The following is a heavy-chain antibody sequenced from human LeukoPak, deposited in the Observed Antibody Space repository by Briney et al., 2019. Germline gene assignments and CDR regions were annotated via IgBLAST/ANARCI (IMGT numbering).Heavy chain of an antibody. CDR1: GFTFSSYA. CDR3: TTSVFLLFGGDAFSV. J-gene: IGHJ3*01. CDR2: IKSIGDGGTT. D-gene: IGHD3-10*01. Sequence: GGSLRLSCAASGFTFSSYAMSWVRQAPGKGLEWVGRIKSIGDGGTTDYAAPVKGRFTISRDDSKTTVYLQMNSLHTGDTAVYYCTTSVFLLFGGDAFSVWGQGTMVTVSS. V-gene: IGHV3-15*01.